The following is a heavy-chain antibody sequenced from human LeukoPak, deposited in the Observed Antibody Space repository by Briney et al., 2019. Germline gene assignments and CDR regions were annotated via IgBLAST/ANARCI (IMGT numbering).Heavy chain of an antibody. CDR2: INHSGST. D-gene: IGHD6-13*01. Sequence: ETLSLPCAVYGGSFSVYYWSWIRQPPGTGLEWIGEINHSGSTNYNPSLKSRVTISVDTSKNQFSLKLSSVTAADTAVYYCASVVAAAGTYFDYWGQGTLVTVSS. V-gene: IGHV4-34*01. J-gene: IGHJ4*02. CDR1: GGSFSVYY. CDR3: ASVVAAAGTYFDY.